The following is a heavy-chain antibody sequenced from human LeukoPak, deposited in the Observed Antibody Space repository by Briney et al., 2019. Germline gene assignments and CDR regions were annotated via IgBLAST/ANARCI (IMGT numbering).Heavy chain of an antibody. J-gene: IGHJ5*02. D-gene: IGHD3-16*01. CDR1: GFTFSKFW. V-gene: IGHV3-74*01. Sequence: GGSLRLSCAASGFTFSKFWMHWVRQAPGKGLVWVSRINSDGTTTTYADSVKGRFTISRDNAKNTLYLQMNSLRAEDTALYYCARAKPGGNWFDPWGQGTLVTVSS. CDR3: ARAKPGGNWFDP. CDR2: INSDGTTT.